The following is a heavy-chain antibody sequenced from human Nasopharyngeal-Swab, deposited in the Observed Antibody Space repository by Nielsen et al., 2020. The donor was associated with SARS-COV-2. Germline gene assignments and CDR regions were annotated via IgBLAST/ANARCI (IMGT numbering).Heavy chain of an antibody. D-gene: IGHD3-22*01. J-gene: IGHJ4*02. CDR1: GFTFDDYA. Sequence: GGSLRLSCAASGFTFDDYAMHWVRQAPGKGLEWVSGISWNSGSIGYADPVKGRFTISRDNAKNSLYLQMNSLRAEDTALYYCAKLETYYYDSSGDYWGQGTLVTVSS. CDR2: ISWNSGSI. CDR3: AKLETYYYDSSGDY. V-gene: IGHV3-9*01.